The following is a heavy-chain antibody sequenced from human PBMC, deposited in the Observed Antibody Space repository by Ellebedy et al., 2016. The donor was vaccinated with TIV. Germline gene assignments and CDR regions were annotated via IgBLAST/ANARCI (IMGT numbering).Heavy chain of an antibody. CDR1: GFTFSNSN. V-gene: IGHV3-48*02. CDR2: ISTGSRNI. Sequence: GESLKISCEASGFTFSNSNLNWVRQAPGKGLEWVSYISTGSRNIYYADSVKGRFTISRDNAKNSLYLHMNSLRDEDTAVYYCARDGAYNYDTYWYFDLWGRGTLVTASS. D-gene: IGHD5-18*01. J-gene: IGHJ2*01. CDR3: ARDGAYNYDTYWYFDL.